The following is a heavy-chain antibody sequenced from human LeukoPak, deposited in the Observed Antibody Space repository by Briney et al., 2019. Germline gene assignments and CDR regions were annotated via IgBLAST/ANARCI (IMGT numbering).Heavy chain of an antibody. Sequence: PGGSLSLSCAASGFTFSSYTMNWVRQAPGKGLEWISYISTSSSTIYYADSVKGRFTISRDNAKNSLYLQMNSLRAEDTAVYYCARTFDSWGQGTLVTVSS. J-gene: IGHJ4*02. CDR3: ARTFDS. CDR2: ISTSSSTI. CDR1: GFTFSSYT. V-gene: IGHV3-48*04.